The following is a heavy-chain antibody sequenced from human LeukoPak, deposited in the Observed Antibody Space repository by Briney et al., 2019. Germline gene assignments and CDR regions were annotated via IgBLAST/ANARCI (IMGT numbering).Heavy chain of an antibody. D-gene: IGHD3-22*01. Sequence: PGGSLRLSCAASGFTFSSYEMNWVRQAPGKGLEWVSYISSGSTTIYYADSVKGRFTISRDNSKNTLYLQMNSLRAEDTAVYYCARDLRPTNYYDSSGYYYYYYYMDVWGKGTTVTVSS. CDR1: GFTFSSYE. CDR3: ARDLRPTNYYDSSGYYYYYYYMDV. CDR2: ISSGSTTI. V-gene: IGHV3-48*01. J-gene: IGHJ6*03.